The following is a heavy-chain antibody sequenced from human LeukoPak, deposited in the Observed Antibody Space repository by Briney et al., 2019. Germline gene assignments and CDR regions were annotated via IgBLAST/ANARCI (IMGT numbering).Heavy chain of an antibody. CDR2: IWNVGSNK. J-gene: IGHJ4*02. V-gene: IGHV3-33*01. D-gene: IGHD6-13*01. CDR3: ARDRPYSSSPESFDY. Sequence: RRSLSLSCAVSGFTFSSYGMHWVRPAPGKGLGWVAVIWNVGSNKYYADTVKGRFNISRDNSKNTLYLQMNSLRAEDTAVYYCARDRPYSSSPESFDYWGQGTLVTVSS. CDR1: GFTFSSYG.